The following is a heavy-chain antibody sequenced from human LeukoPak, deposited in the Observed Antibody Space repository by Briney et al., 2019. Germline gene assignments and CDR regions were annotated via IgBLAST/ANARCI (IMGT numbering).Heavy chain of an antibody. Sequence: PGGSLRLSCARSGFTFSSFEMNWVRQAPGEGLEWVSYIRGSGTTISYADSVKGRFTISRDNAKNSLYLQMNSLRGEDTAIYYCARAAGDYVRFDYWGQGTLVTVSS. V-gene: IGHV3-48*03. CDR3: ARAAGDYVRFDY. CDR2: IRGSGTTI. CDR1: GFTFSSFE. J-gene: IGHJ4*02. D-gene: IGHD4-17*01.